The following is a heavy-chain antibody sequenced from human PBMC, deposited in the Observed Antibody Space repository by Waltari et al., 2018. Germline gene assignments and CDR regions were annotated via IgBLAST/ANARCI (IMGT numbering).Heavy chain of an antibody. Sequence: EVQLVESGGGLVQPGRALSISCTASGFTFGDYAMSWVRQAPGKGLEWVGFIRSKPYGGTTEYAASVKGRFTISRDDSKSIAYLQMNSLKTEDTAVYYCTKGTYFFDYWGQGTLVTVSS. J-gene: IGHJ4*02. V-gene: IGHV3-49*04. CDR3: TKGTYFFDY. CDR1: GFTFGDYA. CDR2: IRSKPYGGTT.